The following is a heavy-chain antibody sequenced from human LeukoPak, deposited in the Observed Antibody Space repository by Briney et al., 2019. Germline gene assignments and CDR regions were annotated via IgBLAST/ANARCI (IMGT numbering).Heavy chain of an antibody. D-gene: IGHD5-24*01. Sequence: SETLSLTCTVSGGSVSSGSYYWSWIRQPPGKGLEWIGYIYYSGSTNYNPSLKSRVTISVDTSKNQFSLKLSSVTAADTAVYYCARDLGGYNLRYFDYWGQGTLATVSS. J-gene: IGHJ4*02. CDR2: IYYSGST. CDR1: GGSVSSGSYY. CDR3: ARDLGGYNLRYFDY. V-gene: IGHV4-61*01.